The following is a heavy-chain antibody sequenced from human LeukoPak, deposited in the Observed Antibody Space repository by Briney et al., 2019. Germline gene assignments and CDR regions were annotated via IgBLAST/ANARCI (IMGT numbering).Heavy chain of an antibody. Sequence: SETLSLTCTVSGGSTSSYYWSWIRQPAGKGLEWIGRIYTSGSTNYNPSLKSRVTMSVDTSKNQFSLKLSSVTAADTAVYYCAREWFDSSGYRHAFDIWGQGTMVTVSS. J-gene: IGHJ3*02. CDR3: AREWFDSSGYRHAFDI. CDR1: GGSTSSYY. V-gene: IGHV4-4*07. CDR2: IYTSGST. D-gene: IGHD3-22*01.